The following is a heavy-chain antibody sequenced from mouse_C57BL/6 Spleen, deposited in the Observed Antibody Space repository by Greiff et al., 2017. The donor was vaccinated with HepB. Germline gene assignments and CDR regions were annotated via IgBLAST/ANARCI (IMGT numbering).Heavy chain of an antibody. V-gene: IGHV1-64*01. J-gene: IGHJ4*01. Sequence: QVQLKQPGAELVKPGASVKLSCKASGYTFTSYWMHWVKQRPGQGLEWIGMIHPNSGSTNYNEKFKSKATLTVDKSSSTAYMQLSSLTSEDSAVYYCARSYGYDAMDYWGQGTSVTVSS. CDR1: GYTFTSYW. CDR3: ARSYGYDAMDY. CDR2: IHPNSGST. D-gene: IGHD1-1*02.